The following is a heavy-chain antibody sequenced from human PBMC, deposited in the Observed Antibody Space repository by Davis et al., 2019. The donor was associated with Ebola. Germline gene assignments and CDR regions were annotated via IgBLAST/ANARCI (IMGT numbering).Heavy chain of an antibody. D-gene: IGHD2-15*01. CDR3: ARRGSGGSFDH. J-gene: IGHJ5*02. CDR1: GGSISDYC. V-gene: IGHV4-59*08. CDR2: VCYSGST. Sequence: SETLSLTRTVSGGSISDYCWSWIRQAPGKGLEWIGSVCYSGSTDYNPSLKSRVTISEDTSKNQFSLNLRSMTAADTAMYYCARRGSGGSFDHGGQGTLVTVSS.